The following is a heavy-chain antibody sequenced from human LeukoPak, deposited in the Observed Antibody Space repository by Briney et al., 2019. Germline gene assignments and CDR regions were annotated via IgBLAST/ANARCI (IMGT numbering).Heavy chain of an antibody. D-gene: IGHD1-14*01. CDR1: GASISSSSDY. J-gene: IGHJ4*02. CDR2: IYYSGMT. Sequence: KPSETLSLTCSVSGASISSSSDYWGWIRQPPGQGLEWIGIIYYSGMTYYNSSLKSRVTISVDTSKNQFSLKLSSVTAADTAVYYCAREKNLRGFDYWGQGTLVTVSS. CDR3: AREKNLRGFDY. V-gene: IGHV4-39*07.